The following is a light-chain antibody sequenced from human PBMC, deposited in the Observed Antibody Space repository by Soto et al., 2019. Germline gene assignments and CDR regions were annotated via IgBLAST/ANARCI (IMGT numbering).Light chain of an antibody. Sequence: QSVLTQPPSASGTPGQRVTISCSGSSSNIGTNSIYWYQQLPGTAPKLLIYRNNQRPSGVPDRFSGSKSGTSASLAISGLRSEDEADYYCAAWDDSLTGYVFGTGTKVTV. CDR2: RNN. CDR3: AAWDDSLTGYV. CDR1: SSNIGTNS. J-gene: IGLJ1*01. V-gene: IGLV1-47*01.